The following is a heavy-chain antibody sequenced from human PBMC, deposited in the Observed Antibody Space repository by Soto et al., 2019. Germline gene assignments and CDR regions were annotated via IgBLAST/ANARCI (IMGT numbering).Heavy chain of an antibody. D-gene: IGHD3-10*01. J-gene: IGHJ6*03. CDR1: GFSLTTSGEA. CDR2: IYWDDDK. CDR3: AHIPGSGQLLYSYYYYMDV. Sequence: QITLKESGPTLVKPTQTLTLTCTFSGFSLTTSGEAVGWIRQPPGKALEWLALIYWDDDKRSSPSLKSRLTINKDTSKNQVVLTMTHMDPVDTATYYCAHIPGSGQLLYSYYYYMDVWGKGTTVTVSS. V-gene: IGHV2-5*02.